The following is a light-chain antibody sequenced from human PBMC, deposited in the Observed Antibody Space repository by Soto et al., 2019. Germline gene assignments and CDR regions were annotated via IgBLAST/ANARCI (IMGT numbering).Light chain of an antibody. V-gene: IGKV1-12*01. Sequence: DTQMSQSPSSVSASVGDRVTITCRASQGINSWLAWYQQKPGKAPRLLIYGATTLHSGVPSRFNGTGSGTEFTLTISSLQTEDYATYYCLQAKTVPVTFGPGTRVD. CDR3: LQAKTVPVT. CDR2: GAT. CDR1: QGINSW. J-gene: IGKJ3*01.